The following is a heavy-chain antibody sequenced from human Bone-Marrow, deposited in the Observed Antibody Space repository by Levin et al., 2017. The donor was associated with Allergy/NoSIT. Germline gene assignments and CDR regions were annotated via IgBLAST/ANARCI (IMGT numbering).Heavy chain of an antibody. CDR2: IYYSGNT. V-gene: IGHV4-39*01. J-gene: IGHJ3*02. D-gene: IGHD3-16*01. CDR1: SDSIRSTSHY. Sequence: SSQTLSLPCAVSSDSIRSTSHYWGWIRQPPGKGLEWIGSIYYSGNTYYDPSLKSRVTISVDTSKNQFSLKLRSVTAADTAVYYCAREGYYGSEKEDAFDIWGQGTLVIVSS. CDR3: AREGYYGSEKEDAFDI.